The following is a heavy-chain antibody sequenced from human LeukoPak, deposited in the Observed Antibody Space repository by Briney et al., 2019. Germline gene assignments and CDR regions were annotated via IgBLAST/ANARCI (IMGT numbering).Heavy chain of an antibody. CDR3: ARDRAGIQLPGRYYYYMDV. CDR1: GFTFSSYA. CDR2: ISYDGSNK. D-gene: IGHD5-18*01. J-gene: IGHJ6*03. Sequence: GGSLRLSCAASGFTFSSYAMHWVHQAPGKGLEWVAVISYDGSNKYYADSVKGRFTISRDNSKNTLYLQMSSLRAEDTAVYYCARDRAGIQLPGRYYYYMDVWGKGTTVTVSS. V-gene: IGHV3-30*04.